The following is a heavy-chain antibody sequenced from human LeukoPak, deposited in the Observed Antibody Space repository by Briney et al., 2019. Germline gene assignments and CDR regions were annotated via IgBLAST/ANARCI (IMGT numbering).Heavy chain of an antibody. J-gene: IGHJ4*02. CDR1: GYTFTSYD. Sequence: ASVKVSCKASGYTFTSYDINWVRQATGQGLEWMGWMNPNSGNTGYAQKFQGRVTMTRNTSISTAYMELSSLRSEDTAVYYCARAGITMVRGVIVYFDYWGQGTLVTVSS. V-gene: IGHV1-8*01. CDR2: MNPNSGNT. D-gene: IGHD3-10*01. CDR3: ARAGITMVRGVIVYFDY.